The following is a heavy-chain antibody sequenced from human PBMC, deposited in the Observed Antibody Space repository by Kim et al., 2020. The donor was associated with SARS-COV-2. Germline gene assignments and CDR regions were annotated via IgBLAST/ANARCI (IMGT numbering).Heavy chain of an antibody. Sequence: SVKVSCKASGGTFSSYAISWVRQAPGQGLEWMGRIIPILGIANYAQKFQGRVTITADKSTSTAYMELSSLRSEDTAVYYCARESTVYYDFWSVPFRSAGYYMDVWGKGTTVTVSS. CDR3: ARESTVYYDFWSVPFRSAGYYMDV. V-gene: IGHV1-69*04. CDR1: GGTFSSYA. J-gene: IGHJ6*03. D-gene: IGHD3-3*01. CDR2: IIPILGIA.